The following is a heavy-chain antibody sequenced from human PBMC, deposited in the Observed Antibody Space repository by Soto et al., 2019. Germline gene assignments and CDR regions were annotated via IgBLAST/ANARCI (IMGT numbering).Heavy chain of an antibody. CDR2: IDHSGTTI. J-gene: IGHJ4*02. Sequence: GGSLRLSCAASGFTFSNYEMSWVRQAPGKGLEWVSYIDHSGTTIYYADSVKGRFTISRDNAKNSLFLQMNSLRAEDTAVYYCARGHIVATILDYWGQGTLVTVS. CDR3: ARGHIVATILDY. V-gene: IGHV3-48*03. CDR1: GFTFSNYE. D-gene: IGHD5-12*01.